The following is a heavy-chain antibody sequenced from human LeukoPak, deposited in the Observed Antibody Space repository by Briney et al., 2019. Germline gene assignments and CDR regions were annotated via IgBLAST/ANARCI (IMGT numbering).Heavy chain of an antibody. D-gene: IGHD5-12*01. V-gene: IGHV1-46*01. J-gene: IGHJ4*02. CDR3: ARENKVATAGRDY. CDR2: INPSGGST. Sequence: GASVKVSCKASGYTFTSYYMHWVRQAPGQGLEWMGIINPSGGSTGYAQKIQGRVTMTRYTSASALYMELSSLRSEDTAVYYCARENKVATAGRDYWGQGTLVTVSS. CDR1: GYTFTSYY.